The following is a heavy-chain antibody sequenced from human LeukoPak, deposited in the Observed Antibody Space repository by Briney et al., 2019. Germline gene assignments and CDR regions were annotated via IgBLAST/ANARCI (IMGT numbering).Heavy chain of an antibody. CDR1: GGSISSSSYY. CDR2: IYYSGST. V-gene: IGHV4-39*01. CDR3: AGYTSNWYTFDY. Sequence: SETLSLTCTVSGGSISSSSYYWGWIRQPPGKGLEWIGSIYYSGSTYYNPSLKSRVTISVDTPKNQISLKLSSVTAADTAVYYCAGYTSNWYTFDYWGQGTLVTVSS. J-gene: IGHJ4*02. D-gene: IGHD6-13*01.